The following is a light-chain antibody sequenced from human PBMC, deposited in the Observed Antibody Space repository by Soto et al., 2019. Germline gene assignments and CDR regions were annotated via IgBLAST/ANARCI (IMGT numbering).Light chain of an antibody. Sequence: EIVLTQSPGTLALSPGDRATLSCRASQSINKAYLVCYRVKPGQAPRRLIYGAASRATGIPDRFSGRGFGTDFTLTISRLEPEDFAVYYCQHSGDFRWTFGQGTKVDIK. J-gene: IGKJ1*01. CDR1: QSINKAY. V-gene: IGKV3-20*01. CDR2: GAA. CDR3: QHSGDFRWT.